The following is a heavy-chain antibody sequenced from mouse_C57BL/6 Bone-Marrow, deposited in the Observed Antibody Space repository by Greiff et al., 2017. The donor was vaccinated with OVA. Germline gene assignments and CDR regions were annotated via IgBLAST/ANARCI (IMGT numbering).Heavy chain of an antibody. D-gene: IGHD1-1*01. Sequence: DVKLVESGGDLVKPGGSLKLSCAASGFTFSSYGMSWVRQTPDKRLAWVATISSGGSYTSSPDSVKGRFTISRDNAKHTLYLQMSSLKSEDTAMYYCARHHYYGSSYNYAMDYWGQGTSVTVSS. V-gene: IGHV5-6*02. CDR3: ARHHYYGSSYNYAMDY. CDR2: ISSGGSYT. CDR1: GFTFSSYG. J-gene: IGHJ4*01.